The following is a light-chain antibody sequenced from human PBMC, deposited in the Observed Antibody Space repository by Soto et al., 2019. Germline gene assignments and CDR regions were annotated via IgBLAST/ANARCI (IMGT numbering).Light chain of an antibody. CDR2: AAS. CDR3: QKYNSAPNT. Sequence: DVQMTQSPSSLSASVGDRVTITCRASRDISSSLAWYQQKPGKVPKLLIYAASTLHAGVQSRFSGSGSGTFFTLTINRLQPEDVATYYCQKYNSAPNTFGRGTRVEIK. V-gene: IGKV1-27*01. CDR1: RDISSS. J-gene: IGKJ2*01.